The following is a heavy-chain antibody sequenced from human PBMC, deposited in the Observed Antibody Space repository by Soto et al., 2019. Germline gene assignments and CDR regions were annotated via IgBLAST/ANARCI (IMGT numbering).Heavy chain of an antibody. CDR1: GGSISSSGYY. V-gene: IGHV4-39*01. D-gene: IGHD1-26*01. CDR2: IYYSGST. J-gene: IGHJ4*02. Sequence: QLQLQESGPGLVKPSETLSLTCSVSGGSISSSGYYWGWIRQPPGKGLEWIGSIYYSGSTYYTPSLKSRVTISVDTSKNQFSLTLSSVTAADTAVYYCARGDREPFNYWGQGTLVTVSS. CDR3: ARGDREPFNY.